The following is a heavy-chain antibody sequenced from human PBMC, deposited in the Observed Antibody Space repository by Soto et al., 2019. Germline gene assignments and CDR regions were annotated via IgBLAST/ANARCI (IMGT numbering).Heavy chain of an antibody. Sequence: QVQLVESGGGVVQPGRSLRLSRAASGFPFTTYGMHWVREGPGKGLEWVAVISYDGSNKYYADSVKGRFTISRDNSKNTLYLQMISLRPEGTALYYCVGGQYYFDYRGQGTLVTVYS. CDR3: VGGQYYFDY. CDR2: ISYDGSNK. D-gene: IGHD3-10*01. CDR1: GFPFTTYG. J-gene: IGHJ4*02. V-gene: IGHV3-30*03.